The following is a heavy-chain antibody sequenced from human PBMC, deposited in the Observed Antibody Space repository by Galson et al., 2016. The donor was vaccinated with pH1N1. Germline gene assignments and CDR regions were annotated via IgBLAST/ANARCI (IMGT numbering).Heavy chain of an antibody. CDR1: MC. V-gene: IGHV2-70*01. CDR3: ARFLYGDYSGYFDY. CDR2: IDWDDDK. Sequence: MCVSWIRQPPGKALEWLALIDWDDDKYYSTSLKTRLTISKDTSKNQVVLTMTNMDPVDTATYYCARFLYGDYSGYFDYWGQGTLVTVSS. J-gene: IGHJ4*02. D-gene: IGHD4-17*01.